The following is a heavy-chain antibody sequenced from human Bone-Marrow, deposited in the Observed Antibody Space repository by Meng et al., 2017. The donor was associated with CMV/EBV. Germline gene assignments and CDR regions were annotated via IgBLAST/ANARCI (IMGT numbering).Heavy chain of an antibody. Sequence: GESLKISCAASGFTFSSYAMSWVRQAPGKGLEWVSVIYSGGSSTYYADSVKGRFTISRDNSKNTLYLQMNSLRAEDTAVYYCARVDFGTTVTHALVYGMDVWGQGTTVTVSS. V-gene: IGHV3-23*03. CDR1: GFTFSSYA. CDR3: ARVDFGTTVTHALVYGMDV. J-gene: IGHJ6*02. CDR2: IYSGGSST. D-gene: IGHD4-11*01.